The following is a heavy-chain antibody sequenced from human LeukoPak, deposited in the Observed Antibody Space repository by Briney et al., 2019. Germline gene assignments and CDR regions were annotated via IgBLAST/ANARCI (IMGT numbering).Heavy chain of an antibody. J-gene: IGHJ3*02. Sequence: GGSLRLSCAASGFTFSSYAMSWVRQAPGKGLEWVSAISGSGGSTYYADSVKGRFTISRDNSKSTLYLQMNSLRAEDTAVYYCAKSYHIAAAGTWSGAFDIWGQGTMVTVSS. D-gene: IGHD6-13*01. V-gene: IGHV3-23*01. CDR2: ISGSGGST. CDR3: AKSYHIAAAGTWSGAFDI. CDR1: GFTFSSYA.